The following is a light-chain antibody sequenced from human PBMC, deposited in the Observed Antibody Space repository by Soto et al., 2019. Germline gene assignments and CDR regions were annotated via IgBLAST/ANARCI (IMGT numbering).Light chain of an antibody. CDR2: NTN. CDR1: SGSVSTTYY. CDR3: LLFMGSGIWV. Sequence: QAVVTQEPSSSVSPGGTVTLTCGLSSGSVSTTYYPSWYQQTPGQAPRTLIYNTNTRSSGVPDRFSGSILGNTAALTITGAQADDESHYYCLLFMGSGIWVFGGGTKVTVL. J-gene: IGLJ3*02. V-gene: IGLV8-61*01.